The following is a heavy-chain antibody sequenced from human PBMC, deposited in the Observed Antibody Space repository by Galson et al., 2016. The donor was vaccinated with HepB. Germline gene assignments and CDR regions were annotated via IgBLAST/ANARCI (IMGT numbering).Heavy chain of an antibody. Sequence: SLRLSCAASGFTFSSYSMNWVRQAPGKGLEWVAFIWYDGSSKYYADSVKGRFTISRNNTKNTIYLQMSSLRAEDTALYYCAREAYSTSSGRLEYWGQGILVTVSS. CDR3: AREAYSTSSGRLEY. J-gene: IGHJ4*02. CDR1: GFTFSSYS. CDR2: IWYDGSSK. V-gene: IGHV3-33*08. D-gene: IGHD6-6*01.